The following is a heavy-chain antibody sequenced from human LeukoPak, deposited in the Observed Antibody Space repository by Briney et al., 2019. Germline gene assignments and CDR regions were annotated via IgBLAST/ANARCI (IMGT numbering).Heavy chain of an antibody. J-gene: IGHJ4*02. Sequence: PSETLSLTCTVSGGSIGSSYYYWGWIRQPPGKGLEWIGNIFYSGSTYYNPSLKSRVTISADTSKNQFYLKLMSVTAADTAVYYCARDGRQWELRGDFDYWGEGSLVTVSS. V-gene: IGHV4-39*07. CDR2: IFYSGST. D-gene: IGHD1-26*01. CDR3: ARDGRQWELRGDFDY. CDR1: GGSIGSSYYY.